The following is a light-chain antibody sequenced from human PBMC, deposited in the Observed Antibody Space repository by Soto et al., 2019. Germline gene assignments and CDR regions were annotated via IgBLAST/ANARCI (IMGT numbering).Light chain of an antibody. CDR1: QSRGSNF. CDR2: ASS. J-gene: IGKJ5*01. Sequence: EIVLTQSPCTLSWSPGERATLSCETSQSRGSNFLAWYQHKPGQAPRLLIYASSNRATGIPDRFSGSESGTDFTLTINRLEPEDFAVYYCQLYGISPHFGQGTRLEIK. CDR3: QLYGISPH. V-gene: IGKV3-20*01.